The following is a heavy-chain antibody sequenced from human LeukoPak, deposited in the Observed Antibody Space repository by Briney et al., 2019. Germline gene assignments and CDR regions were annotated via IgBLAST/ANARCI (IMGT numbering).Heavy chain of an antibody. V-gene: IGHV4-59*08. CDR1: GGSISSYY. CDR3: ARHPPRGSSGDAFDI. J-gene: IGHJ3*02. CDR2: IYYSGST. D-gene: IGHD6-19*01. Sequence: SETLSLTCTVSGGSISSYYWSWIRQPPGKGLEWIGYIYYSGSTNYNPSLMSRVTISVDTSKNQFSLKLRSVTAADTAVYHCARHPPRGSSGDAFDIWGQGTLVTVSS.